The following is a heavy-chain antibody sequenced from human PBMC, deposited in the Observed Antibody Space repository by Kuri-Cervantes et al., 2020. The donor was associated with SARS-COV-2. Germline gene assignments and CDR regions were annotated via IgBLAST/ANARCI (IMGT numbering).Heavy chain of an antibody. CDR3: ARSQGYCTANSCSWNWFDP. J-gene: IGHJ5*02. CDR2: INPNSGGT. Sequence: GESLKISCKASGYTFTGYYMHWVRQAPGQGLEWMGWINPNSGGTNYAQKFQGRVTMTRDTSISTAYMEVNSLTSEDTAVYFCARSQGYCTANSCSWNWFDPWGQGTQVTVSS. V-gene: IGHV1-2*02. D-gene: IGHD2-8*02. CDR1: GYTFTGYY.